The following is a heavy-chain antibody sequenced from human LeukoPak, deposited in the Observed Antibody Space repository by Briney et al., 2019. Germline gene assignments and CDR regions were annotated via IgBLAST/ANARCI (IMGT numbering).Heavy chain of an antibody. CDR3: ARPGGYYDSSGYYRY. CDR1: GGSFSGYY. V-gene: IGHV4-34*01. CDR2: INHSGST. J-gene: IGHJ4*02. D-gene: IGHD3-22*01. Sequence: SETLSLTCAVYGGSFSGYYWSWIRQPPGKGLEWIGEINHSGSTNYNPSLKSRVTISVDTSKNQFSLKLSSVTAADTAVYYCARPGGYYDSSGYYRYWGQGTLVTVSS.